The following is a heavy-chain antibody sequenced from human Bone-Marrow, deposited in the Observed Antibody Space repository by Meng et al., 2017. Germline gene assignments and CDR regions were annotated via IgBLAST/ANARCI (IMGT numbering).Heavy chain of an antibody. J-gene: IGHJ4*02. CDR2: ISSSSSYI. D-gene: IGHD2-21*02. Sequence: ETLSLTCAASGFTFSSYSMNWVRQAPGKGLEWVSSISSSSSYIYYADSVKGRFTTSRDNAKNSLYLQMNSLRAEDTAVYYCASYGGDSTDYWGQGTLVTVSS. CDR1: GFTFSSYS. V-gene: IGHV3-21*01. CDR3: ASYGGDSTDY.